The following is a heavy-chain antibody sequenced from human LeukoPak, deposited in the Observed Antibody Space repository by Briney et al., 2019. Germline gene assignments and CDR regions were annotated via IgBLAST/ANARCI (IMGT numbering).Heavy chain of an antibody. V-gene: IGHV3-23*01. D-gene: IGHD2-15*01. CDR3: AKDRIGGGSCYDY. J-gene: IGHJ4*02. CDR2: ITGSGGST. Sequence: GGSLRPSCAASGFTFSSYAMSWVRQAPGKGLEWVSAITGSGGSTYYADSVKGRFTISRDNSKNTLYLQMNSLRAEDTAVYYCAKDRIGGGSCYDYWGQGTLVTVSS. CDR1: GFTFSSYA.